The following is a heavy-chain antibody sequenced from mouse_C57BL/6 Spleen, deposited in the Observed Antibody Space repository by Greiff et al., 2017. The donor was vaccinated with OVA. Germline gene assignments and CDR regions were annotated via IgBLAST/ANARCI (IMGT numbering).Heavy chain of an antibody. Sequence: QVQLQPGAELVKPGASVKMSCKASGYTFTSYWITWVKQRPGQGLEWIGDIYPGSGSTNYNEKFKSKATLTVDTSSSTAYMQLSSLTSEDSAVYYCARRVTTVVATGYFDVWGTGTTVTVSS. CDR2: IYPGSGST. CDR1: GYTFTSYW. J-gene: IGHJ1*03. CDR3: ARRVTTVVATGYFDV. D-gene: IGHD1-1*01. V-gene: IGHV1-55*01.